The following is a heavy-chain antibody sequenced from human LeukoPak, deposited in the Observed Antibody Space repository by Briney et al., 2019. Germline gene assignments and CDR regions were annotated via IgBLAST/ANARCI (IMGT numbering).Heavy chain of an antibody. J-gene: IGHJ4*02. CDR1: GGSISSYY. Sequence: PSETLSLTCTVSGGSISSYYWSWIRQPPGKRLEWIGYIYYSGSTNYNPSLKSRVTTSVDTSKNQFSLKLSSVTAADTAVYYCARVYCSSTSCQYHFDYWGQGTLVTVSS. CDR2: IYYSGST. CDR3: ARVYCSSTSCQYHFDY. V-gene: IGHV4-59*01. D-gene: IGHD2-2*01.